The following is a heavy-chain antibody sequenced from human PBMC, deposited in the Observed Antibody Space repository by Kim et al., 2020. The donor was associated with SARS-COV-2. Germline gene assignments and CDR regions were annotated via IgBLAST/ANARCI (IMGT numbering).Heavy chain of an antibody. D-gene: IGHD6-13*01. CDR1: GYTFTSYG. CDR2: ISAYNGNT. CDR3: ARDGIAAAGTFGRSNYYYYYGMDV. V-gene: IGHV1-18*01. J-gene: IGHJ6*02. Sequence: ASVKVSCKASGYTFTSYGISWVRQAPGQGLEWMGWISAYNGNTNYAQKLQGRVTMTTDTSTSTAYMELRSLRSDDTAVYYCARDGIAAAGTFGRSNYYYYYGMDVWGQGTTVTVSS.